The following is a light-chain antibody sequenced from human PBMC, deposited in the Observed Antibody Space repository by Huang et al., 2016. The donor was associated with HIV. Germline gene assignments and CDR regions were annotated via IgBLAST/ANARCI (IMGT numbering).Light chain of an antibody. CDR3: QQLNSYPPT. J-gene: IGKJ1*01. Sequence: IQLTQSPSSLSASVGDRVTITCRASQGISSYLAWYQQKPGKAPKLLNYAASTLQSGVPSRFSGSGSGTDFTLTISSLQPDEFATNHYQQLNSYPPTFGQGTKVEIK. CDR2: AAS. CDR1: QGISSY. V-gene: IGKV1-9*01.